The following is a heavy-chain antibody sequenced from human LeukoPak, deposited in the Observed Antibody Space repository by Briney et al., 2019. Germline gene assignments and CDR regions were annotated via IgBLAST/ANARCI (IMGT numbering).Heavy chain of an antibody. CDR3: ARGGYSYGYTYFDY. CDR2: ISSSGSTI. CDR1: GFTFSSYE. D-gene: IGHD5-18*01. J-gene: IGHJ4*02. V-gene: IGHV3-48*03. Sequence: GGSLRLSCAASGFTFSSYEMNWVRQAPGKGLEWVSYISSSGSTIYYADSVKGRFTISRDNAKNSLYLQMNSPRAEDTAVYYCARGGYSYGYTYFDYWGQGTLVTVSS.